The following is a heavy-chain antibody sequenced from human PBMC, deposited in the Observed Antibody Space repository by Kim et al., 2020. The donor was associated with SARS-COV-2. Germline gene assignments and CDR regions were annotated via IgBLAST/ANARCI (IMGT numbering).Heavy chain of an antibody. D-gene: IGHD2-2*01. Sequence: SETLSLTCAVHGGSFSGYWWSWIRQPPGKGLEWIGEINHSGSPNYNPSLKSRVTISVDTSQNQFSLKLSSVTAADTAVYYCARQSPAAKGNWFDPWGQGTPVTVSS. CDR3: ARQSPAAKGNWFDP. J-gene: IGHJ5*02. CDR2: INHSGSP. CDR1: GGSFSGYW. V-gene: IGHV4-34*01.